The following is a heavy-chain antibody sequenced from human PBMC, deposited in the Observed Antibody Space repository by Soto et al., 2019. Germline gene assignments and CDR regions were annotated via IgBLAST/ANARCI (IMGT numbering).Heavy chain of an antibody. CDR2: IWYDGSNK. CDR1: GFTFSSYG. J-gene: IGHJ4*02. Sequence: GGSLRLSCAASGFTFSSYGMHWVRQAPGKGLEWVAVIWYDGSNKYYADSVKGRFTISRDNSKNTLYLQMNSLRAEDTAVYYCARDLFDDILTGPLGYWGQGTLVTVSS. D-gene: IGHD3-9*01. V-gene: IGHV3-33*01. CDR3: ARDLFDDILTGPLGY.